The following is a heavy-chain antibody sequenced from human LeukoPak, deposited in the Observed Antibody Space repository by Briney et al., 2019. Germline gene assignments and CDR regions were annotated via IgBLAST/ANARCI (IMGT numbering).Heavy chain of an antibody. CDR3: ARGGIVGANYFDY. Sequence: SETLSLTCAVYGGSFSGYYWSWIRQSPGKGLEWIGEINHSGSTNYNPSLKSRVTISVDTSKNQFSLKLSSVTAADTAVYYCARGGIVGANYFDYWGQGTLVTVSS. V-gene: IGHV4-34*01. CDR1: GGSFSGYY. D-gene: IGHD1-26*01. CDR2: INHSGST. J-gene: IGHJ4*02.